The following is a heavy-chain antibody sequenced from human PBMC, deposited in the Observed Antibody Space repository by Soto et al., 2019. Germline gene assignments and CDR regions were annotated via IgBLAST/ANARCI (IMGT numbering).Heavy chain of an antibody. J-gene: IGHJ4*02. V-gene: IGHV4-59*08. CDR3: ARTSGYNFDY. CDR2: IYHSGST. D-gene: IGHD3-22*01. CDR1: GGSISSYY. Sequence: SETLSLTCTVSGGSISSYYCSWIRQPPGKGLEWIGYIYHSGSTNYNPSLKSRVTISIDTSKNQFSLNLSSVTAADTAVYYCARTSGYNFDYWGRGTLVTVSS.